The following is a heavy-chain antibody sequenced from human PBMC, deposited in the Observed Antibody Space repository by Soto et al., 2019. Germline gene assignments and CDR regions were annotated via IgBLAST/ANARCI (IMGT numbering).Heavy chain of an antibody. D-gene: IGHD1-26*01. Sequence: SETLSLTCAVDGGYFRDFYWSWIRQPQGKGLEWIGEINHSGSTNYNPSLKSRVTISVDTSKNQFSLKLSSVTAADTAVYYCARTGFGSIPREPDYYYGMDVWGQGTTVTVSS. CDR3: ARTGFGSIPREPDYYYGMDV. CDR2: INHSGST. V-gene: IGHV4-34*01. J-gene: IGHJ6*02. CDR1: GGYFRDFY.